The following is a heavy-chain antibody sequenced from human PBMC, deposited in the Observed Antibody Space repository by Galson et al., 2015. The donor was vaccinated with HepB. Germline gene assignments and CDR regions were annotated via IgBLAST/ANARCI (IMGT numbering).Heavy chain of an antibody. CDR1: GYTFTSYG. CDR2: ISAYNGNT. D-gene: IGHD6-13*01. J-gene: IGHJ4*02. V-gene: IGHV1-18*04. CDR3: ARDRDAGYSSSWYDY. Sequence: SVKVSCKASGYTFTSYGISWVRQAPGQGLEWMGWISAYNGNTNYAQKLQGRVTMTTDTSTNTAYMELRSLRSDDTAVYYCARDRDAGYSSSWYDYWGQGTLVTVSS.